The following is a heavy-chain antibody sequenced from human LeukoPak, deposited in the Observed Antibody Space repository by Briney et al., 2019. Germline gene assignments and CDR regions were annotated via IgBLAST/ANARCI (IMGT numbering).Heavy chain of an antibody. CDR3: ARGKGARPNFDY. Sequence: PSETLSLTCTVSGGSISSSSYYWGWIRQPPGKGLEWIGSIYYSGSTYYNPSLKSRVTISVDTSKNQFSLKLSSVTAADTAVYYCARGKGARPNFDYWGQGTMVTVSS. CDR1: GGSISSSSYY. CDR2: IYYSGST. D-gene: IGHD6-6*01. J-gene: IGHJ4*03. V-gene: IGHV4-39*07.